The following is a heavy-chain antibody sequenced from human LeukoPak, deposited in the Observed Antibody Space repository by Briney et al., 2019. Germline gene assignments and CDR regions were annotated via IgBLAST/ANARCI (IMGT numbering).Heavy chain of an antibody. D-gene: IGHD2-15*01. J-gene: IGHJ6*03. Sequence: SGTLSLTCAVSGGSISSSDWWSWVRQPPGKGLEWIGGISHSGSTHYNTSLQSRVTISVDKPKNQCSLKMDSVTAADTAVYYCARRVAYPRQNMDVWGKGTTVTVSS. CDR1: GGSISSSDW. V-gene: IGHV4-4*02. CDR3: ARRVAYPRQNMDV. CDR2: ISHSGST.